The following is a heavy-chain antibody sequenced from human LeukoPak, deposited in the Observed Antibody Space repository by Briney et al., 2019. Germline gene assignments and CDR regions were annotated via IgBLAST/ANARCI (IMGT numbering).Heavy chain of an antibody. J-gene: IGHJ4*02. CDR3: VRDSYYQPDY. CDR1: GFTFSNYW. D-gene: IGHD3-10*01. CDR2: IISDGSSA. Sequence: GGSLRLSCVASGFTFSNYWMRGVRQGPGKGLVWVSRIISDGSSATYADSVKGRFTVSRDNAKNTMYLQMNSLRAEDTAVYYCVRDSYYQPDYWGQGTLVTVSS. V-gene: IGHV3-74*01.